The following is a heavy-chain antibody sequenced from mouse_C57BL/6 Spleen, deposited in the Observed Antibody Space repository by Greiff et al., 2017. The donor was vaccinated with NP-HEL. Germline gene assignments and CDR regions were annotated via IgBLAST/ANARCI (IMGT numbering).Heavy chain of an antibody. CDR3: ARGGGVYGNDEGAMDY. Sequence: EVKLQESGPGLVKPSQSLSLTCSVTGYSITSGYYWNWIRQFPGNKLEWMGYISYDGSNNYNPSLKNRISITRDTSKNQFFLKLNSVTTEDTATYYCARGGGVYGNDEGAMDYWGQGTSVTVSS. V-gene: IGHV3-6*01. CDR1: GYSITSGYY. J-gene: IGHJ4*01. D-gene: IGHD2-2*01. CDR2: ISYDGSN.